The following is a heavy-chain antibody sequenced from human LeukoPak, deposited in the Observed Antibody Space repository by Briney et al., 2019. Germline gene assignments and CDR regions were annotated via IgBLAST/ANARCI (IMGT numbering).Heavy chain of an antibody. J-gene: IGHJ4*02. CDR3: ARDTAAGSTDY. CDR1: GGTFSSYP. D-gene: IGHD6-13*01. V-gene: IGHV1-69*04. CDR2: IIPILGIA. Sequence: SVKVSCKASGGTFSSYPISWVRQAPGQGLEWMGRIIPILGIANYAQKFQGRVTITADKSTSTAYMELSSLRSEDTAVYYCARDTAAGSTDYWGQGTLVTVSS.